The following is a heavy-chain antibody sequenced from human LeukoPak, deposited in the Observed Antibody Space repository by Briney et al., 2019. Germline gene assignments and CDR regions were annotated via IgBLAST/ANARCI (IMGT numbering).Heavy chain of an antibody. D-gene: IGHD6-13*01. CDR1: GGTFSSYA. V-gene: IGHV1-69*13. Sequence: ASVKVSCKASGGTFSSYAISWVRQAPGQGLEWMGGIIPIFGTANYAQKFQGRVTITADESTSTAYMELSSLRSEDTAVYYCASTGKQQLVPGLGFDPWGQGTLVTVSS. CDR3: ASTGKQQLVPGLGFDP. J-gene: IGHJ5*02. CDR2: IIPIFGTA.